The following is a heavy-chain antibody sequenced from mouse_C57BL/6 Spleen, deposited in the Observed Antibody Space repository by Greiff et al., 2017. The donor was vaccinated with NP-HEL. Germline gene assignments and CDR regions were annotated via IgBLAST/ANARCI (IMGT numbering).Heavy chain of an antibody. CDR1: GFTFSDYG. D-gene: IGHD1-1*01. CDR2: ISSGSSTI. V-gene: IGHV5-17*01. CDR3: ARDYGSSYGYWYFDV. Sequence: EVKLMESGGGLVKPGGSLKLSCAASGFTFSDYGMHWVRQAPEKGLEWVAYISSGSSTIYYADTVKGRFTISRDNAKNTLFLQMTSLRSEDTAMYYCARDYGSSYGYWYFDVWGTGTTVTVSS. J-gene: IGHJ1*03.